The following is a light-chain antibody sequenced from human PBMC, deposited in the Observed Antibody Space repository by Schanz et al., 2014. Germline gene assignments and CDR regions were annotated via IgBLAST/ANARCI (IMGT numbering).Light chain of an antibody. Sequence: QSALTQPPSASGSPGQSVTISCTGTSSDVGRYNYVSWYQQHPGKAPKLMIHDVTKRPSGVPDRFSGSKSGNTASLTVSGLQAEDEADYYCTSYAGSNNPWVFGGGTKLTVL. CDR1: SSDVGRYNY. CDR2: DVT. J-gene: IGLJ3*02. V-gene: IGLV2-8*01. CDR3: TSYAGSNNPWV.